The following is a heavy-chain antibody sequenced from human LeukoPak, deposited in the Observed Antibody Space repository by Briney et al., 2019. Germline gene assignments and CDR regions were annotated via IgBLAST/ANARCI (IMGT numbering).Heavy chain of an antibody. V-gene: IGHV4-34*01. D-gene: IGHD5-24*01. Sequence: PSEILSLTCAVHGGSFSGLYWTWMRHPPGKELEWIGEIKHGGITKYHPSLSSRVTMSEDTSNNQFSLKLTSVTAADTAVYYCARGLGEGYPDYWGPGTLVTVSS. J-gene: IGHJ4*02. CDR2: IKHGGIT. CDR1: GGSFSGLY. CDR3: ARGLGEGYPDY.